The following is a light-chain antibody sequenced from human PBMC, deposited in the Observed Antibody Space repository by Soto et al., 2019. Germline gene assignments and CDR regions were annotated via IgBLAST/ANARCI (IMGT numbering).Light chain of an antibody. CDR1: QSVLYNSDNKNY. V-gene: IGKV4-1*01. Sequence: DIVMTQSPDSLAVSLGERATINCKSSQSVLYNSDNKNYLAWYQQKPGQPPKLLIYWASTRDSGVPDRFSGSGSGADFTLIISSLQAEDVAVYYCQQYYTTLTFGGGTKVEIK. J-gene: IGKJ4*01. CDR3: QQYYTTLT. CDR2: WAS.